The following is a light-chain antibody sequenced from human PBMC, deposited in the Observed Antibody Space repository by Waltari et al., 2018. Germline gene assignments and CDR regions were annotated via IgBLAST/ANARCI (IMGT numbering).Light chain of an antibody. CDR3: QQRSNWPPGLT. CDR2: DAS. Sequence: EIVLTQSPATLSLSPAERATLSCRASQSVSSYLAWSQQRPGQAPRLLIYDASNRATGIPARFSGSGSGTDFTLTISSLEPEDFAVYYCQQRSNWPPGLTFGGGTKVEIK. J-gene: IGKJ4*01. CDR1: QSVSSY. V-gene: IGKV3-11*01.